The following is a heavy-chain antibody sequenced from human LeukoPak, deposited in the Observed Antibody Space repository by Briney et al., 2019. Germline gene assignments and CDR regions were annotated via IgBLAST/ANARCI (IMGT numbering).Heavy chain of an antibody. CDR1: GFSFNTYW. D-gene: IGHD6-13*01. J-gene: IGHJ4*02. Sequence: PGGSLRLSCAVSGFSFNTYWMTWVRQAPGKGLEWVANIKQDGSEKYYVDSVKGRFTISRDNAKNSLYLQMNSLRAEDTAVYYCARDIEAAGICFDYWGQGILVTVSS. V-gene: IGHV3-7*01. CDR2: IKQDGSEK. CDR3: ARDIEAAGICFDY.